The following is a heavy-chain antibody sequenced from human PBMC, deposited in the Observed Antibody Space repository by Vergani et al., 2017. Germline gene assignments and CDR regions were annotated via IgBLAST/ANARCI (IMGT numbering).Heavy chain of an antibody. CDR1: GFTFDDYA. D-gene: IGHD3-3*01. V-gene: IGHV3-9*01. J-gene: IGHJ4*02. CDR3: AKGSPDFWSGYFDY. CDR2: ISWNSGSI. Sequence: EVQLVESGGGLVQPGRSLRLSCAASGFTFDDYAMHWVRQAPGKGLEWVSGISWNSGSIGYADSVKGRFTISRANAKNSLYLQMNSLRAEDTALYYCAKGSPDFWSGYFDYWGQGTLVTVSS.